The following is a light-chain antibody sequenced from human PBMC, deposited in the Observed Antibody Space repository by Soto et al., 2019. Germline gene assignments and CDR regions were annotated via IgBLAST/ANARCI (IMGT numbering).Light chain of an antibody. Sequence: EIVVTQSPATLSVSPGESATLSCRASQRISTNLAWYQQKGGQPPRLLIYGASTRATGITQRCSGSGSGTDFTLTISSLQSEDFAVYYCQQYNNWPPAYTFGQGTKVDIK. CDR2: GAS. CDR3: QQYNNWPPAYT. J-gene: IGKJ2*01. CDR1: QRISTN. V-gene: IGKV3-15*01.